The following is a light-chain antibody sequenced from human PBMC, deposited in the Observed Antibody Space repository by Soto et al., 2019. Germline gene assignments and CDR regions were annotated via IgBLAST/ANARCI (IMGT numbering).Light chain of an antibody. CDR3: QQYGSSPTT. Sequence: EIVLTQPPGTLSLSPGERATLSCRASQSVTSNYLAWYQQKPGQAPRLLIYAASNRATDIADRFSGSGSGTDFTLTISRLEPEDFAMFYCQQYGSSPTTFGQGTKVEIK. CDR2: AAS. CDR1: QSVTSNY. J-gene: IGKJ1*01. V-gene: IGKV3-20*01.